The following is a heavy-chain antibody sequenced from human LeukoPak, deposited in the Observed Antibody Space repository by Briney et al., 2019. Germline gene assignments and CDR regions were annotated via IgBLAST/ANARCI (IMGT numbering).Heavy chain of an antibody. CDR3: VKQYYYDSSGYHYYFDY. CDR2: ISYDGNAK. Sequence: GGSLRLSCSASGFTFSSFGMHWVRQAPGMGLEWVAMISYDGNAKYYADSVKGRFTISRDNSKNTLYLQMNSLRAEDTAVYYCVKQYYYDSSGYHYYFDYWGQGTLVTVSS. J-gene: IGHJ4*02. CDR1: GFTFSSFG. V-gene: IGHV3-30*18. D-gene: IGHD3-22*01.